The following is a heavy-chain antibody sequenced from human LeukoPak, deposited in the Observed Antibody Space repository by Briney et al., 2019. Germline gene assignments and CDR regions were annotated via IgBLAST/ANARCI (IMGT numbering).Heavy chain of an antibody. V-gene: IGHV1-2*06. CDR2: INPNSGDT. J-gene: IGHJ4*02. CDR3: ATDLSSTSNWELDY. Sequence: GASVKVSCKTSRYTFTDYYIHWVRQAPGQGLEWMGRINPNSGDTYYEQNFQGRVTMTRDTSISTAYTELSGLRSDDTAVYYCATDLSSTSNWELDYWGQGTLVTVSS. CDR1: RYTFTDYY. D-gene: IGHD7-27*01.